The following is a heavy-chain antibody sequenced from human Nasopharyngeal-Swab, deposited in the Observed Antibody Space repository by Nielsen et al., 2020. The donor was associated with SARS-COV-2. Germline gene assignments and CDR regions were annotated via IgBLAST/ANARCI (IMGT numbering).Heavy chain of an antibody. D-gene: IGHD3-9*01. Sequence: GGSLRLSCAASGFTFSSYEMNWVRQAPGKGLEWVSSISSSGSTIYYADSVKGRFTISRDNAKNSLYLQMNSLRAEDTAVYYCARGRDTYYDILTGYYKDLWYFDYWGQGTLVTVSS. CDR2: ISSSGSTI. CDR3: ARGRDTYYDILTGYYKDLWYFDY. V-gene: IGHV3-48*03. J-gene: IGHJ4*02. CDR1: GFTFSSYE.